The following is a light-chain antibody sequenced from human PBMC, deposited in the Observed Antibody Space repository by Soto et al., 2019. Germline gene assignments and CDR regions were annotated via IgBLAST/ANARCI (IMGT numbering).Light chain of an antibody. J-gene: IGKJ2*01. CDR2: GAS. Sequence: EIVLTQSPGTLSVSPGERATVSCRASQSVTSNLAWYQQKPGRAPRLLIYGASTRATGIPARFSGSGSGTEFTLTTSNLQSEDFALYYCQHYFNWPYTFGQGTKVDIK. V-gene: IGKV3-15*01. CDR3: QHYFNWPYT. CDR1: QSVTSN.